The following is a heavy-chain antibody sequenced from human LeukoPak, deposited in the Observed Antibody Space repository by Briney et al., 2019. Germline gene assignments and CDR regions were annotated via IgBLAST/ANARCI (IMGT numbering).Heavy chain of an antibody. Sequence: ASVKVSCKASGYTFTGYYMHWVRQAPGQGLEWMGWINPNSGGTNYAQKFQGRVTMTRDTSISTAYMELSRLRSDDTAVYYCARDKQLLGYCSGGSCYTRYYFDYWGQGTLVTVSS. V-gene: IGHV1-2*02. CDR1: GYTFTGYY. CDR2: INPNSGGT. CDR3: ARDKQLLGYCSGGSCYTRYYFDY. D-gene: IGHD2-15*01. J-gene: IGHJ4*02.